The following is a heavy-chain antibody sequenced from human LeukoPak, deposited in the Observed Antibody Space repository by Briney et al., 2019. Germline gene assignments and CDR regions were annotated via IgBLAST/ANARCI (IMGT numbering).Heavy chain of an antibody. CDR1: GGSFTNYY. CDR2: INHSGDT. V-gene: IGHV4-34*01. CDR3: ARGPGTVGLSP. Sequence: TETLSLTCNVSGGSFTNYYWSWIRQTPEKGLEWIGQINHSGDTSYNPSLRSRVTLSVDRSKNQFSLKVTSVTAADTGVYYCARGPGTVGLSPWGQGTLVTVSS. J-gene: IGHJ5*02. D-gene: IGHD1/OR15-1a*01.